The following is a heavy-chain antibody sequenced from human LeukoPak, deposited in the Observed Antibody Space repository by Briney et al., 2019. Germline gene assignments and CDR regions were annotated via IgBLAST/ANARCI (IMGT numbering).Heavy chain of an antibody. D-gene: IGHD2-2*01. V-gene: IGHV1-69*04. CDR2: IIPILGIA. CDR1: GGTFSSYA. CDR3: AREPKIGYCSGTSCYRTYGAPYYFDY. Sequence: ASVKVSCKASGGTFSSYAISWVRQAPGQGLEWMGRIIPILGIANYAQKFQGRVTITADKSTSTAYMELSSLRSEDTAVYYCAREPKIGYCSGTSCYRTYGAPYYFDYWGQGTLVTVSS. J-gene: IGHJ4*02.